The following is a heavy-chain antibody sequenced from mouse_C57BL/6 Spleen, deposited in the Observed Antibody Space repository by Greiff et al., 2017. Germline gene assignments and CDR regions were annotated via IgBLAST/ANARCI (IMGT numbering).Heavy chain of an antibody. D-gene: IGHD1-1*01. CDR3: ARKDSYYYGSSKGYFDY. CDR2: ISSGSSTI. V-gene: IGHV5-17*01. J-gene: IGHJ2*01. CDR1: GFTFSDYG. Sequence: EVQRVESGGGLVKPGGSLKLSCAASGFTFSDYGMHWVRQAPEKGLEWVAYISSGSSTIYYADTVKGRFTISRDNAKNTLFLQMTSLRSEDTAMYYCARKDSYYYGSSKGYFDYWGQGTTLTVSS.